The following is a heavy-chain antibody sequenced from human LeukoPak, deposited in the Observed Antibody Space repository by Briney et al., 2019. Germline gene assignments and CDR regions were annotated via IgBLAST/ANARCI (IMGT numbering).Heavy chain of an antibody. D-gene: IGHD2-2*01. V-gene: IGHV4-34*01. CDR3: ARGLGYCSSTSCLVNWFDP. CDR1: GGSFSGYY. J-gene: IGHJ5*02. Sequence: SETLSLTCAVYGGSFSGYYWSWLRQPPGKGLEWIGEINHSGSTNYNPSLKSRVTISVDTSKNQFSLKLSSVTAADTAVYYCARGLGYCSSTSCLVNWFDPWGQGTLVTVSS. CDR2: INHSGST.